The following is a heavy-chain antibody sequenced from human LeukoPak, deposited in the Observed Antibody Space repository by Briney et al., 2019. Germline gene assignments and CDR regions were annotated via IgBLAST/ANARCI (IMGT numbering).Heavy chain of an antibody. CDR2: ISSNGDNT. Sequence: GGSLRLSCAASGFTFSSYAMHWVRQTPGKGLEYVSAISSNGDNTYYANSVKGRFTISRDNSKNTLYLQMASLRGEDTAVYYCARAPREGFSGSYHDYWGQGTLVTVSS. D-gene: IGHD1-26*01. CDR3: ARAPREGFSGSYHDY. J-gene: IGHJ4*02. CDR1: GFTFSSYA. V-gene: IGHV3-64*01.